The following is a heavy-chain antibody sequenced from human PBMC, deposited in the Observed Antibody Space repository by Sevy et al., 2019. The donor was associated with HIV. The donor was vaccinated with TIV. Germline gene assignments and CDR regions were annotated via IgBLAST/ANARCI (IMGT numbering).Heavy chain of an antibody. Sequence: SETLSLTCTVFGGSISAYYWSWIRQSPEKGLQYIGYIYYTGSTNYNPSLKSRVTISVDTSKNQFSLRLTSATAADTAIYYCARAPPVRSGDDALNWFDPWGQGTLVTVSS. J-gene: IGHJ5*02. CDR2: IYYTGST. D-gene: IGHD5-12*01. V-gene: IGHV4-59*01. CDR3: ARAPPVRSGDDALNWFDP. CDR1: GGSISAYY.